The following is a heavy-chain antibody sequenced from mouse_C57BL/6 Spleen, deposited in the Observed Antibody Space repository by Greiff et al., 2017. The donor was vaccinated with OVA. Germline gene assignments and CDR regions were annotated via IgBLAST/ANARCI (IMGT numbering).Heavy chain of an antibody. V-gene: IGHV1-61*01. CDR3: ARGTGTRGFEG. D-gene: IGHD4-1*01. J-gene: IGHJ2*01. Sequence: QVQLQQPGAELVRPGSSVKLSCKASGYTFTSYWMDWVKQRPGQGLEWIGNIYPSDSETHYNQKFKDKATLTVDKSSSTAYMQLSSLTSEDSAVYYCARGTGTRGFEGWGKGTTLTVSS. CDR2: IYPSDSET. CDR1: GYTFTSYW.